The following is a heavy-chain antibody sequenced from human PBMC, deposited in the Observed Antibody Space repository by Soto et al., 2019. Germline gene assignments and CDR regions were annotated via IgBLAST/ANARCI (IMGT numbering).Heavy chain of an antibody. CDR1: GGSISSDDDY. CDR3: VTVRSHYFDN. Sequence: HVQLQESGPGLVKPSQTLSLTCTVSGGSISSDDDYWSWIRQPPGKGLEWLGFIYFSGKTYYGPSLKSRLTISIDTSKHQFSLSLSSVTAADTAVYYCVTVRSHYFDNWGQGTLVTVSS. V-gene: IGHV4-30-4*01. J-gene: IGHJ4*02. CDR2: IYFSGKT.